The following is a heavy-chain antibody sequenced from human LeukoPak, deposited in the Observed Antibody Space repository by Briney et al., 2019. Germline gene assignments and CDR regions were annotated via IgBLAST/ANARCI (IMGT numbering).Heavy chain of an antibody. CDR2: INHSGST. Sequence: PSETLSLTCAVYGGSFSGYYWSWIRQPPGKGLEWIGEINHSGSTNYNPSLKSRVTISVDTSKNQFSLKLSSVAAADTAVYYCARGGRGSYTWGQGTLVTVSS. V-gene: IGHV4-34*01. J-gene: IGHJ5*02. D-gene: IGHD3-16*01. CDR1: GGSFSGYY. CDR3: ARGGRGSYT.